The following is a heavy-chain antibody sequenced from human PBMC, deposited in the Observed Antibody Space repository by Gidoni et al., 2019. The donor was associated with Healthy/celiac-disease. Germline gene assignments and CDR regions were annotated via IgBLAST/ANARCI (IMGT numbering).Heavy chain of an antibody. V-gene: IGHV3-9*01. Sequence: EVQLVESGGGLVQPGRSLRLSCAASGFTFDDYAMHWVRQAPGKGLQWVSGISWNSGSISYGDSVKGRFTISRDNAKRSLYLQMNRLRAEDTALYYCAKVCSTGYYYYDGMDVWGQGTTVTVSS. CDR2: ISWNSGSI. CDR1: GFTFDDYA. J-gene: IGHJ6*02. D-gene: IGHD6-6*01. CDR3: AKVCSTGYYYYDGMDV.